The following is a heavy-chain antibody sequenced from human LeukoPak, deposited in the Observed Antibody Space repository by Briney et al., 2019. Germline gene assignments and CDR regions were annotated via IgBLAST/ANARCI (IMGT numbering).Heavy chain of an antibody. Sequence: GGSLRLSCAASGFTFSSYWMSWVRQAPGKGLEWVANIKQDGSERNYVDSVKGRFTISRDNAKNSLYLQMNTLRDEDTAVYYCATGAGCGYWGQGTLVTVSS. CDR1: GFTFSSYW. V-gene: IGHV3-7*03. CDR2: IKQDGSER. D-gene: IGHD6-19*01. CDR3: ATGAGCGY. J-gene: IGHJ4*02.